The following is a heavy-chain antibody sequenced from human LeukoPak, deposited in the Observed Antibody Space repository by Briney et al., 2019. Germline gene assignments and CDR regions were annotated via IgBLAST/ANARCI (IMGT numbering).Heavy chain of an antibody. V-gene: IGHV3-30*02. D-gene: IGHD2-2*01. CDR3: AKDLYCSSTSCPPDAFDI. CDR1: GFTFSSYG. CDR2: IRYDGSNK. Sequence: GGPLRLSCAASGFTFSSYGMHWVRQAPGKGLEWVAFIRYDGSNKYYADSVKGRFTISRDNSKNTLYLQMNSLRAEDTAVYYCAKDLYCSSTSCPPDAFDIWGQGTMVTVSS. J-gene: IGHJ3*02.